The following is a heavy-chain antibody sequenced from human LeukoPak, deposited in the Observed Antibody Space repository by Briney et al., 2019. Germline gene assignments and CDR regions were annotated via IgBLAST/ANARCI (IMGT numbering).Heavy chain of an antibody. V-gene: IGHV4-59*01. CDR1: GGSISSYY. J-gene: IGHJ4*02. CDR3: ARGELSTTFDY. CDR2: IYYSGST. D-gene: IGHD3-16*02. Sequence: SETLSLTCTVSGGSISSYYWSWIRQPPGKGLEWIGYIYYSGSTNYNPSLKSRVTISVDTSKNQFSLKLSSVTAADTAVYYCARGELSTTFDYWGQGTLVIVSS.